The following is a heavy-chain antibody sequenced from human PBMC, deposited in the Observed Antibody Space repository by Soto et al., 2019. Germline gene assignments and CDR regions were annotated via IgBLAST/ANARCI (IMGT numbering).Heavy chain of an antibody. CDR2: SNAGNGNT. J-gene: IGHJ6*02. V-gene: IGHV1-3*02. D-gene: IGHD6-6*01. CDR3: ARDLFSSSKINDYYYYYGMDV. Sequence: ASVKVSCKASGYTFTSYAMHWVRQAPGQRLEWMGWSNAGNGNTKYSQEFQGRVTMTTDTSTSTAYMELRSLRSDDTAVYYCARDLFSSSKINDYYYYYGMDVWGQGTTVTVSS. CDR1: GYTFTSYA.